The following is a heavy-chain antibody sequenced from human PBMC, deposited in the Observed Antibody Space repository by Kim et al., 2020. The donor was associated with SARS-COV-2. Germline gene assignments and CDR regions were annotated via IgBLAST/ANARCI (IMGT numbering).Heavy chain of an antibody. CDR3: ARDEYSSSWPYGMDV. V-gene: IGHV4-39*07. Sequence: SETLSLTCTVSGGSISSSSYYWGWIRQPPGKGLEWIGSIYYSGSTYYNPSLKSRVTISVDTSKNQFSLKLSSVTAADTAVYYCARDEYSSSWPYGMDVWGQGTTVTVSS. CDR2: IYYSGST. D-gene: IGHD6-13*01. CDR1: GGSISSSSYY. J-gene: IGHJ6*02.